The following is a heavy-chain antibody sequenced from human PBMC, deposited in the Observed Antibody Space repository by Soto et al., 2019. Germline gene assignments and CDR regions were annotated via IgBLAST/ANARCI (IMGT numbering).Heavy chain of an antibody. CDR3: ARDGYYGSGSRRYFDY. CDR1: GGSISSSY. Sequence: QVQLQESGPGLVEPSETLSLSCTVSGGSISSSYWSWIRQPPGKGLEWIGYIHYNGNTHYNPSLKSRVTMSVDTSKNQFSLNLSSVCAADTAVYYCARDGYYGSGSRRYFDYWGQGTLVTVSS. V-gene: IGHV4-59*01. D-gene: IGHD3-10*01. CDR2: IHYNGNT. J-gene: IGHJ4*02.